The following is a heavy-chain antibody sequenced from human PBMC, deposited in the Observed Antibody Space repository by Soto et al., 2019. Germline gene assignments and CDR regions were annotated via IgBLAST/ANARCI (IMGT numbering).Heavy chain of an antibody. J-gene: IGHJ6*02. CDR2: IYYSGST. CDR1: GGSISSSSYY. D-gene: IGHD6-19*01. V-gene: IGHV4-39*01. CDR3: ARILAARSSYYYYGMDV. Sequence: PSETLSLTCTVSGGSISSSSYYWGWIRQPPGKGLEWIGSIYYSGSTYYNPSLKSRVTISVDTSKNRFSLKLSSVTAADTAVYYCARILAARSSYYYYGMDVWGQGTTVTVSS.